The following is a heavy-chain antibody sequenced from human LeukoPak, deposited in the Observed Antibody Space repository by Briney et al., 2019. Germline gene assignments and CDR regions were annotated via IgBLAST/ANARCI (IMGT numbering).Heavy chain of an antibody. D-gene: IGHD6-13*01. CDR3: ARDRHVGSWGYFDY. CDR2: IYYSGNT. V-gene: IGHV4-31*03. J-gene: IGHJ4*02. CDR1: GGSINSGGYY. Sequence: SQTLSLTCTVSGGSINSGGYYWSWIRQQPGKGLEWIGYIYYSGNTYYNPSLKSRVIISVDTSKNQSSLKLSSVTAADTAVYYCARDRHVGSWGYFDYWGQGTLVTVSS.